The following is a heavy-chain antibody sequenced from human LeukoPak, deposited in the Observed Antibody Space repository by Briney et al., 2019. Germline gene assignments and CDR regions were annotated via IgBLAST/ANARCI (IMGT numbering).Heavy chain of an antibody. V-gene: IGHV1-69*05. CDR2: IIPIFGTA. D-gene: IGHD5-18*01. CDR3: ARDRGYSYGLDY. Sequence: SVKVSCKASGGTFSSYAISWVRQAPGQGLEWMGGIIPIFGTANYAQKFQGRVTITTDESTSTAYMELSSLRSEDTAVYYCARDRGYSYGLDYWGQGTLVAVSS. CDR1: GGTFSSYA. J-gene: IGHJ4*02.